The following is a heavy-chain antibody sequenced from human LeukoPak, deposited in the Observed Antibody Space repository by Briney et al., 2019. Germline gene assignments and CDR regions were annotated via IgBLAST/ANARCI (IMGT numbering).Heavy chain of an antibody. CDR1: GGTFISYT. V-gene: IGHV1-69*04. J-gene: IGHJ5*02. Sequence: SVKVSCKASGGTFISYTISWVRQAPGQGLEWMGRIIPILGIANYAQKFQVRVTITADKSTSTAYMELSSLRSEDTAVYYCARDSSGWYTWGQGTLVTVCS. CDR3: ARDSSGWYT. CDR2: IIPILGIA. D-gene: IGHD6-19*01.